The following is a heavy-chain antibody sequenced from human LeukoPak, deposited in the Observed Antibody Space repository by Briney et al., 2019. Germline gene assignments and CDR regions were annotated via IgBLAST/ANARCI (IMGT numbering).Heavy chain of an antibody. Sequence: GGSLRLSCAACGFTFSSYDMDWVRQPTGKGLEWVSPIGSAGDTYYPGSVKGRFTISRDNAKDSLYLQMNSLRAEDTAVYYCARLKLLWSNYFDYWGQGTLVTVSS. V-gene: IGHV3-13*01. CDR1: GFTFSSYD. J-gene: IGHJ4*02. CDR2: IGSAGDT. CDR3: ARLKLLWSNYFDY. D-gene: IGHD2-2*01.